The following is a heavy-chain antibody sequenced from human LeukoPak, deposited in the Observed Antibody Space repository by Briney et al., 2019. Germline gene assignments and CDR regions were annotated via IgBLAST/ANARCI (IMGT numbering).Heavy chain of an antibody. CDR1: GGSISSYY. V-gene: IGHV4-59*01. CDR2: IYDSEST. CDR3: ARHSAHSSTSDAFDI. D-gene: IGHD6-13*01. J-gene: IGHJ3*02. Sequence: SETLSLTCTVSGGSISSYYWSWIRQPPGKGLEWIGYIYDSESTNYNPSLKSRVTILIDTSKDQFSLKLSSVTAADTAVYYCARHSAHSSTSDAFDIWGQGTMVTVSS.